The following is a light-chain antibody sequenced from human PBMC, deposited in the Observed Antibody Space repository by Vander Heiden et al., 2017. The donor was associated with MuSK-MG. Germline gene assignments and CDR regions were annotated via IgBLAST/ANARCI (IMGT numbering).Light chain of an antibody. CDR2: DVA. Sequence: QSALTQPASVSGSPGQSITISCTAISSDIGDYNYISWYQQHPGNAPKLIIFDVASRPSGVSDRFSGSKSGRTASLTISGLQPEDDALYYCASYSLTSSEVFGGGTKLTVL. J-gene: IGLJ3*02. CDR3: ASYSLTSSEV. CDR1: SSDIGDYNY. V-gene: IGLV2-14*03.